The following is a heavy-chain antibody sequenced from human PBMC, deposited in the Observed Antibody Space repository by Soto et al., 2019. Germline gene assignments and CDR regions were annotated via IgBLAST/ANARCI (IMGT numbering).Heavy chain of an antibody. D-gene: IGHD3-22*01. CDR3: VKTERRYYYDSSGFFDYFDY. CDR2: ISSNGGST. CDR1: GFTFSSYA. J-gene: IGHJ4*02. Sequence: GGSLRLSCSASGFTFSSYAMHWVRQAPGKGLEFVSAISSNGGSTYYADSVKGRFTISRDNSKNTLYLQMSSLRAEDTAVYYCVKTERRYYYDSSGFFDYFDYWGQGTLVTVSS. V-gene: IGHV3-64D*08.